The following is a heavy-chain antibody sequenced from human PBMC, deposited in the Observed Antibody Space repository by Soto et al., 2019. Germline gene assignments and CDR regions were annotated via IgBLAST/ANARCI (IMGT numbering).Heavy chain of an antibody. V-gene: IGHV3-30*03. D-gene: IGHD6-6*01. CDR1: GFIFSIYD. J-gene: IGHJ4*02. CDR2: ISYDGSYK. Sequence: PGGSLRLSCAASGFIFSIYDMHWVRQAPGKGLEWVAVISYDGSYKYFTDSVKGRFTVSRDNSKNTLDLEMNSLRPEDTAVYFFAAIEYSSSSWFQYWGQGSLVTVPS. CDR3: AAIEYSSSSWFQY.